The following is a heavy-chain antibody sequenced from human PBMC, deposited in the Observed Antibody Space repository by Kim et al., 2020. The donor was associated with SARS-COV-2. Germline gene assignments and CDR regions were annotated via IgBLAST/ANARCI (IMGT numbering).Heavy chain of an antibody. CDR3: ASHGYYYDSSGSPYYFDY. Sequence: GGSLRLSCAASGFTFDDYAMHWVRQAPGKGLEWVSLISGDGGSTYYADSVKGRFTISRDNSKNSLYLQMNSLRTEDTALYYCASHGYYYDSSGSPYYFDYWGQGTLVTVSS. CDR1: GFTFDDYA. J-gene: IGHJ4*02. V-gene: IGHV3-43*02. CDR2: ISGDGGST. D-gene: IGHD3-22*01.